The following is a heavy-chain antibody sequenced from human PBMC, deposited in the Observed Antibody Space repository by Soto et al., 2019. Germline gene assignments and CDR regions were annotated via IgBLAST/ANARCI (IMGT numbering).Heavy chain of an antibody. CDR2: ISAYHGNT. Sequence: GASVKVSCKAAGYTFTSYGIRWVRQAPGQGLEVMGWISAYHGNTDYAQKLQGRVTMTTDTSTCRAYMVLRSLRSDDTAVYDCGRELRYPKYYDSSGYYYLHVRSGYYYYYGMDVWGQGTRVTLAS. D-gene: IGHD3-22*01. J-gene: IGHJ6*02. CDR3: GRELRYPKYYDSSGYYYLHVRSGYYYYYGMDV. CDR1: GYTFTSYG. V-gene: IGHV1-18*04.